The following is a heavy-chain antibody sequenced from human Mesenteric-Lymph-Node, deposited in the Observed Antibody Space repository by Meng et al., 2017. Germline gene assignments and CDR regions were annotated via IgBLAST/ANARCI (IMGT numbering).Heavy chain of an antibody. CDR3: ARVSSGWDYFDY. V-gene: IGHV4-31*03. J-gene: IGHJ4*02. CDR2: IYYSGST. D-gene: IGHD6-19*01. CDR1: GGSVSSGGYY. Sequence: VQLQGPGPGPVKPSQSRSLTCTVSGGSVSSGGYYWTWIRQHPGKGLEWFGHIYYSGSTFYNPSLKRRVIISIDTSKNQFSLNLRSVTAADTAVYYCARVSSGWDYFDYWGQGTLVTVSS.